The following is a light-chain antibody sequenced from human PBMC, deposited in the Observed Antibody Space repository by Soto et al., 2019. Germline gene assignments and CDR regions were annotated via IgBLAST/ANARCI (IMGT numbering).Light chain of an antibody. Sequence: QSALTQPPSASGSPGQSVTISCTGTSSDVGACNYVSWFQQHPGKAPKPMIYEVSKRPSGVPDHFSGSKSGSTASLTVSGLQAEDEADYYCSSCAGRNNLVFGGGTKVTVL. CDR3: SSCAGRNNLV. CDR1: SSDVGACNY. V-gene: IGLV2-8*01. J-gene: IGLJ2*01. CDR2: EVS.